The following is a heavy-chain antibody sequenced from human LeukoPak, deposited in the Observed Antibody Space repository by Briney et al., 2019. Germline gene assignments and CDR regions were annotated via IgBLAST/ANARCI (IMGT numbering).Heavy chain of an antibody. J-gene: IGHJ4*02. V-gene: IGHV3-30-3*01. CDR2: ISYDGYNK. CDR3: AREAPYYFDY. CDR1: GFTFSTYA. Sequence: GGSLRLSCAASGFTFSTYAMHWVRQAPGKGLEWVAVISYDGYNKYYADSVKGRFTISRDNSKNTLYLQMNSLRAEDTAVYYCAREAPYYFDYWGQGTLVTVS.